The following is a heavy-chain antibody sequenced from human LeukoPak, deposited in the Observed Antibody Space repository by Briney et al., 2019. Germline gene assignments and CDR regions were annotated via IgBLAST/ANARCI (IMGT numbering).Heavy chain of an antibody. V-gene: IGHV4-59*08. CDR2: ICYSGNT. CDR3: ARRKAKTPNYFDY. CDR1: GDSISSYY. J-gene: IGHJ4*02. Sequence: SETLSLTCTVSGDSISSYYWTWIRQPPGKGLEWIGYICYSGNTHYNPSLKSRVTISLDTSKNQFSLKLTSVTAADTAMYYCARRKAKTPNYFDYWGQGALVTDSS.